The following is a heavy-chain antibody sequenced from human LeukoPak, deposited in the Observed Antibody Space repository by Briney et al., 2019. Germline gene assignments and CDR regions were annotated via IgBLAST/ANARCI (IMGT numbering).Heavy chain of an antibody. Sequence: ASVTVSFKASGYTFTSYGISWVRQAPGQGLEWMGWISACNGNTNYAQKLQGRVTMTTDTSTSTAYMELRSLRSDDTAVYYCARDGRAYCTNGVCSRGRWFDPWGQGTLVTVSS. CDR3: ARDGRAYCTNGVCSRGRWFDP. CDR2: ISACNGNT. D-gene: IGHD2-8*01. CDR1: GYTFTSYG. J-gene: IGHJ5*02. V-gene: IGHV1-18*01.